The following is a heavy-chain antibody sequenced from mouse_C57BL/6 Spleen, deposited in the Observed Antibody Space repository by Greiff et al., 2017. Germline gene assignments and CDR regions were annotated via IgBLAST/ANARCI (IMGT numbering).Heavy chain of an antibody. CDR3: ARYFYYDYDGLYYYAMDY. CDR1: GFTFSDYY. J-gene: IGHJ4*01. Sequence: DVKLVESEGGLVQPGSSMKLSCTASGFTFSDYYMAWVRQVPEKGLEWVANINYDGSSTYYLDSLKSRFIISRDNAKNILYLQMSSLKSEDTATFYCARYFYYDYDGLYYYAMDYWGQGTSVTVSS. D-gene: IGHD2-4*01. CDR2: INYDGSST. V-gene: IGHV5-16*01.